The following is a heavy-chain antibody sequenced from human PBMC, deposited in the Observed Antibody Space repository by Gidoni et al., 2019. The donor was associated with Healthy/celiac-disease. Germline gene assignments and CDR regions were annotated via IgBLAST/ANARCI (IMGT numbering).Heavy chain of an antibody. J-gene: IGHJ6*02. CDR2: ISYDGSNK. CDR3: AREGFGDSGAGRYYYGMDV. CDR1: GFTFSSYA. D-gene: IGHD3-10*01. V-gene: IGHV3-30*04. Sequence: QVQLVASGGGVVQPGRSLRRSCAASGFTFSSYAMTWVRQAPGKGLEWVAVISYDGSNKYYADSVKGRFTISRDNSKNTLYLQMNSLRAEDTAVYYCAREGFGDSGAGRYYYGMDVWGQGTTVTVSS.